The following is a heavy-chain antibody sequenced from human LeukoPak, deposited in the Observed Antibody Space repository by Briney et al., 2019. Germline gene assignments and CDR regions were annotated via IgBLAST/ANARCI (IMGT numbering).Heavy chain of an antibody. CDR2: ISSSSSYI. Sequence: GGSLRLSCAASGFTFSSYSMYWVRQAPGKGLEWVSSISSSSSYIYYADSVKGRFTISRDNAKNSLYLQMNSLRAEDTAVYYCARGTRNGVVVITAWGQGTLVTVSS. CDR1: GFTFSSYS. J-gene: IGHJ5*02. D-gene: IGHD3-22*01. V-gene: IGHV3-21*01. CDR3: ARGTRNGVVVITA.